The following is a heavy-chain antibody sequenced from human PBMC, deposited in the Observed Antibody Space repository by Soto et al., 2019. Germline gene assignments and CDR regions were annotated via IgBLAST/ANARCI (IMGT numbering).Heavy chain of an antibody. J-gene: IGHJ3*02. CDR2: IYWDDDK. CDR1: GFSLSTSGVG. D-gene: IGHD3-10*01. Sequence: QITLKESGPTLVKPTQTLTLTCTFSGFSLSTSGVGVGWIRQPPGKALEWLALIYWDDDKRYSPSLKSRLTITKDTSKNHVVLTMTNMDPVDTATYYCAHPSDYYGSGSYCVAFDIWGQGTMVTVSS. V-gene: IGHV2-5*02. CDR3: AHPSDYYGSGSYCVAFDI.